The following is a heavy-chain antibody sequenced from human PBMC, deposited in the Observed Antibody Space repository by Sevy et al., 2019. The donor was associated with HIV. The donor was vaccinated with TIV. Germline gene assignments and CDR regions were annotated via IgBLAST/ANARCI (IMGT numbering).Heavy chain of an antibody. CDR3: AKDRLEAASRDGYNSGYYFDY. J-gene: IGHJ4*02. V-gene: IGHV3-23*01. CDR1: GFTFSSYA. Sequence: GGSLRLSCAASGFTFSSYAMSWVRQAPGKGLEWVSAISGSGGSTYYADSVKGRFTISRDNSKNTLYLQMNSLRAEDTAVYYCAKDRLEAASRDGYNSGYYFDYWGQGTLVTVSS. CDR2: ISGSGGST. D-gene: IGHD5-12*01.